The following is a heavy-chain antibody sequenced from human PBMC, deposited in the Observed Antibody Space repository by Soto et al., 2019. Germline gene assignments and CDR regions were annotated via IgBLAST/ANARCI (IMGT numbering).Heavy chain of an antibody. Sequence: QVQLVESGGGVVQPGRSLRLSCAASGFTISSYGMHWVRQAPGKGLEWVAVISYDGSNKYYGDSVKGRFTIYRDNSKNTLYLQMNSLRAEDTAVYYCAKDKWRAGTTPGYWGQGTLVTVSS. CDR1: GFTISSYG. V-gene: IGHV3-30*18. CDR3: AKDKWRAGTTPGY. D-gene: IGHD1-7*01. CDR2: ISYDGSNK. J-gene: IGHJ4*02.